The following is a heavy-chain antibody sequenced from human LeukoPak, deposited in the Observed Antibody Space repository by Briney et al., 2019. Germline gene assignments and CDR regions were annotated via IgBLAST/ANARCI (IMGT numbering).Heavy chain of an antibody. CDR1: GGSISSSNYY. J-gene: IGHJ6*03. CDR2: MYTSGTT. V-gene: IGHV4-61*02. Sequence: PSQTLSLTCTVSGGSISSSNYYWSWIRQPAGKGLEWIGRMYTSGTTNYNPPLRSRVTISVDTSKNQFSLKLNSVTAADTAVYYCARGESSSSPLYYYYYMEVWGKGTTVTVSS. D-gene: IGHD6-6*01. CDR3: ARGESSSSPLYYYYYMEV.